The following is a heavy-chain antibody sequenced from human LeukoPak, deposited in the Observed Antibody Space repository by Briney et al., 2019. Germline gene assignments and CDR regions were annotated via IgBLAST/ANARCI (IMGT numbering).Heavy chain of an antibody. V-gene: IGHV3-21*01. D-gene: IGHD7-27*01. CDR1: GFTFSTYT. CDR2: ISSRGSYI. Sequence: PGGSLRLSCAASGFTFSTYTMNWVRQAPGKGLEWVSSISSRGSYIYSANSVKGRFTISRDNARNSLYLQMNRLRAEDTAVYYCARDGDGDYYYYMDVWGKGTTVTISS. CDR3: ARDGDGDYYYYMDV. J-gene: IGHJ6*03.